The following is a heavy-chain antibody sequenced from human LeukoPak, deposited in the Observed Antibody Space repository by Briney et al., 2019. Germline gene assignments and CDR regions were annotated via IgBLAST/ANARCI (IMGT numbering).Heavy chain of an antibody. CDR1: GFTFSSFS. J-gene: IGHJ4*02. Sequence: GGSLRLSCTASGFTFSSFSMNWVRQAPGKGLEWVSSISSSSTYIYYADSVKGRLTISRDNAKNSLYLQMNSLRAEDTAVYYCARETTPGDYWGQGTLVTVSS. D-gene: IGHD1-14*01. CDR3: ARETTPGDY. V-gene: IGHV3-21*01. CDR2: ISSSSTYI.